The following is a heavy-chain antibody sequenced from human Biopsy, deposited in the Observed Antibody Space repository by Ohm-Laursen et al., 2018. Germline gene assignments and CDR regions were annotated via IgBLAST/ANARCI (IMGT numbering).Heavy chain of an antibody. D-gene: IGHD1-1*01. J-gene: IGHJ4*02. CDR2: FAPENGKT. Sequence: GASVKVSCKVSGYTLTELSMHWVRQAPGRGLEWMGGFAPENGKTIYAQKFQGRVTMTEDTSTDTAYMELSSLRSEDTAVYYCAADINVWNVNYWGQGILVTVSS. V-gene: IGHV1-24*01. CDR1: GYTLTELS. CDR3: AADINVWNVNY.